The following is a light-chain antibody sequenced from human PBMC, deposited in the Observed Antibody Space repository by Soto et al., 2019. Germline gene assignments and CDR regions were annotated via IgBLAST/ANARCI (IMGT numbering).Light chain of an antibody. Sequence: EIVLTQSPDTLSLSPGERATLSCRASQSVSSGYLAWYQQKPGQAPRLLIYGASRRATGIPDRFSGSGSGTDFTLTISYVEPEDSAVYYCQQRRKWPPDFGQGTRLEIK. V-gene: IGKV3D-20*02. CDR1: QSVSSGY. J-gene: IGKJ5*01. CDR2: GAS. CDR3: QQRRKWPPD.